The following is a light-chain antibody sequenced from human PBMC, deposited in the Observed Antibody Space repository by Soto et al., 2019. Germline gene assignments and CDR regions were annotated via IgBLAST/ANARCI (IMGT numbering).Light chain of an antibody. V-gene: IGKV3-20*01. CDR3: QQFSSYTLT. J-gene: IGKJ4*01. CDR2: DAS. Sequence: EIVLTQPPATLYMSPGDTTIPSCRASHSISTYLAWYQQKPGQAPRLLIYDASSRATGIPDRFSGGGSGTDFTLTISRLEPEDFAVYYCQQFSSYTLTFGGGNKV. CDR1: HSISTY.